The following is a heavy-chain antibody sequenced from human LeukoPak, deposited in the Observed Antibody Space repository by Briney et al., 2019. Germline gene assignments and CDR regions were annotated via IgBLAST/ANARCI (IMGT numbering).Heavy chain of an antibody. CDR2: IKEDGTET. CDR3: AKEGRSLQTY. V-gene: IGHV3-7*03. D-gene: IGHD5-24*01. J-gene: IGHJ4*02. Sequence: PGGSLRLSCAASGFIFSSNWMSWVRLAPGKGLEWVANIKEDGTETYYVDPVKGRFTISRDNAKNSLYLQMNSLRVEDTAVYYCAKEGRSLQTYWGLGTLVTVSS. CDR1: GFIFSSNW.